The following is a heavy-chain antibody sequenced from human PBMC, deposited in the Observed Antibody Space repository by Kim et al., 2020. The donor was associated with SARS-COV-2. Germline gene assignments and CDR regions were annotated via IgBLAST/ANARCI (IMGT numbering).Heavy chain of an antibody. Sequence: GGSLRLSCAASGFTFSSYWMSWVRQAPGKGLEWVANIKQDGSEKYYVDSVKGRFTISRDNAKNTLYLQMNSLRAEDTAVYYCARVIYYYGDYQDAFDIWGQGTMVTVSS. CDR2: IKQDGSEK. V-gene: IGHV3-7*01. J-gene: IGHJ3*02. CDR1: GFTFSSYW. D-gene: IGHD4-17*01. CDR3: ARVIYYYGDYQDAFDI.